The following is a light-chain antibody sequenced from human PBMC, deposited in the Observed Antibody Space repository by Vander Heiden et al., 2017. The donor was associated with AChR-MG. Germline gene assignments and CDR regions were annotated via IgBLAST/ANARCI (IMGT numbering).Light chain of an antibody. J-gene: IGLJ2*01. V-gene: IGLV3-25*03. CDR2: IDS. CDR3: QSADSSGTYVV. Sequence: SYELTQPPSVSVSPGQTARITWSADASPKQYPYWYPQEPGPAPVLVLYIDSERPSGIPGRFSGSSSGTTVTLTISGVQAEDEADYYCQSADSSGTYVVFGGGTTLTVL. CDR1: ASPKQY.